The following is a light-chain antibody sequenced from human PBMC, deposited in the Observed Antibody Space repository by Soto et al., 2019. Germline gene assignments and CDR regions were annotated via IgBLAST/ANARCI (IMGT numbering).Light chain of an antibody. Sequence: EIVLTQSPGTLSLSPGERATLSCRASQSVSSSYLAWYQQKLGQAPRLLIYGVSNRDSGIPDRFSGSGSGTDFTLTISRLESEDFAVYYCQQYGTSPRTFGQGTKVEIK. CDR3: QQYGTSPRT. V-gene: IGKV3-20*01. J-gene: IGKJ1*01. CDR1: QSVSSSY. CDR2: GVS.